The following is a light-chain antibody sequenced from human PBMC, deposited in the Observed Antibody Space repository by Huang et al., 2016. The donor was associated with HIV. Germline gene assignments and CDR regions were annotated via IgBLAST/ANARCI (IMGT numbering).Light chain of an antibody. CDR1: QAIAKS. CDR2: AAS. CDR3: QQYHSTPYT. V-gene: IGKV1-NL1*01. Sequence: DIQMTQSPSSLSASVRNRVTITCRASQAIAKSLAWYQHKPGKAPKLLLYAASRLESGVPSRFSGSGSGTDYTLTISSLQPEDFATYYCQQYHSTPYTFGQGTKLEIK. J-gene: IGKJ2*01.